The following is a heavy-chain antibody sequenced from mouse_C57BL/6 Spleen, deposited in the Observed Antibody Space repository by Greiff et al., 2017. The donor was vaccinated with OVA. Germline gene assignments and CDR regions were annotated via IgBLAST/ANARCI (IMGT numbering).Heavy chain of an antibody. CDR3: VRGGRDYAMDY. Sequence: EVHLVESGGGLVQPKGSLKLSCAASGFSFNTYAMNWVRQAPGKGLEWVARIRSKSNNYATYYADSVKDRFTISRDDSESMLYLQMNNLKTEDTAMYYCVRGGRDYAMDYWGQGTSVTVSS. D-gene: IGHD3-1*01. V-gene: IGHV10-1*01. CDR2: IRSKSNNYAT. CDR1: GFSFNTYA. J-gene: IGHJ4*01.